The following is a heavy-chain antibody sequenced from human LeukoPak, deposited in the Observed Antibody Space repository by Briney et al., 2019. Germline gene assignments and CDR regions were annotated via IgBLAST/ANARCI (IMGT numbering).Heavy chain of an antibody. J-gene: IGHJ4*02. CDR1: GYTFTTYG. Sequence: ASVKVSCKASGYTFTTYGISWVRQAPGQGLEWMGWISPYNGNTNYAQNLQGRVTMTTDTPTSTAYMELRSLRSDDTAVYYCARDRAVVVAATDYWGQGTLVTVSS. CDR2: ISPYNGNT. D-gene: IGHD2-15*01. CDR3: ARDRAVVVAATDY. V-gene: IGHV1-18*01.